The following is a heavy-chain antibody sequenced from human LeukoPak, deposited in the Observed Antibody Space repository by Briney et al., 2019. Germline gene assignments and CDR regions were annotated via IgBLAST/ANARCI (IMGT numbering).Heavy chain of an antibody. CDR2: IVVGSGNT. CDR3: AADLLYCSGGSCYGY. CDR1: GYTFSIYN. V-gene: IGHV1-58*02. J-gene: IGHJ4*02. D-gene: IGHD2-15*01. Sequence: SVKVSCKASGYTFSIYNMQWVRQARGQRLEWIGWIVVGSGNTNYAQKFQERVTITRDMSTSTAYMELSSLRSEDTAVYYCAADLLYCSGGSCYGYWGQGTLVTVSS.